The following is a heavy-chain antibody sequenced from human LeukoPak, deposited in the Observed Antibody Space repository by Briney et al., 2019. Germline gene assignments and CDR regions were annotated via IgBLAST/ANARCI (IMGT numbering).Heavy chain of an antibody. D-gene: IGHD6-6*01. CDR1: GGTFSSYA. Sequence: KVSCKASGGTFSSYAISWVRQAPGQGLEWMGRIIPILGIINYAQKFQGRVTITADESSNTASLDLSSLTSEGTAVYYCATDPNPYSSTSGYFDFWGQGTLVTVSS. V-gene: IGHV1-69*04. J-gene: IGHJ4*02. CDR2: IIPILGII. CDR3: ATDPNPYSSTSGYFDF.